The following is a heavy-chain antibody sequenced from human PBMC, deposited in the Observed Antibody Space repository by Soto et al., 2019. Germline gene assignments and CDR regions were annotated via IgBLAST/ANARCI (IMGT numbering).Heavy chain of an antibody. CDR1: GYTFTTYY. Sequence: ASLKVSCKASGYTFTTYYMNWVRQAPGQGLEWMGIINPTSGRTTYAQRCQGRVTMTRDTSTSTVYMELSSVRSEDTAMYYCAICSIAATGPDLDYWGQGTQLTVSS. V-gene: IGHV1-46*01. J-gene: IGHJ4*02. CDR3: AICSIAATGPDLDY. D-gene: IGHD6-6*01. CDR2: INPTSGRT.